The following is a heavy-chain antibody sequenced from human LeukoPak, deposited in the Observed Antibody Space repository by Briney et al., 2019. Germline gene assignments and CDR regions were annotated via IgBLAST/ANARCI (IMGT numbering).Heavy chain of an antibody. J-gene: IGHJ4*02. Sequence: SVKLSSQAYAGTFSSYAISWDRQAPGHGLEWMGGIIPIFGTANYAQKFQGRVTITADKSTSTAYMELSSLRSEDTAVDYCAGGYSYGLRLDYWGQGTLVTVSS. D-gene: IGHD5-18*01. CDR1: AGTFSSYA. CDR2: IIPIFGTA. CDR3: AGGYSYGLRLDY. V-gene: IGHV1-69*06.